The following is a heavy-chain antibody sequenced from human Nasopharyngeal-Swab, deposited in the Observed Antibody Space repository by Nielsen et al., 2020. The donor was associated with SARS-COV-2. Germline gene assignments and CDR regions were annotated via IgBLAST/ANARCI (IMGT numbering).Heavy chain of an antibody. J-gene: IGHJ4*02. CDR1: GFTFSPYT. CDR3: ARANQWLGVFDY. V-gene: IGHV3-48*04. CDR2: ITSGNSV. D-gene: IGHD6-19*01. Sequence: GESLKISCATSGFTFSPYTMTWVRQAPGKGLQWISYITSGNSVQYADSVRGRFTISRDNAKNSLYLQMNSLTAEDTAVYYCARANQWLGVFDYWGQGTLVTVSS.